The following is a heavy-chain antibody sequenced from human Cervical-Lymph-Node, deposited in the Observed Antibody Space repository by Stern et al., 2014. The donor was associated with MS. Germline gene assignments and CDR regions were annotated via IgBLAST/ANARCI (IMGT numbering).Heavy chain of an antibody. Sequence: QLVESGGGLVQPGRSLRLSCAVSGLTFDDYAMHWVRQAPGKGLEGVSGISWNSDNIGYAESVKGRFTISRDNVKNSLYLQMNTLRPEDTAFYYCAKDGSSSLTGGAFDIWGQGTMVTVSS. D-gene: IGHD6-13*01. CDR1: GLTFDDYA. CDR2: ISWNSDNI. CDR3: AKDGSSSLTGGAFDI. V-gene: IGHV3-9*01. J-gene: IGHJ3*02.